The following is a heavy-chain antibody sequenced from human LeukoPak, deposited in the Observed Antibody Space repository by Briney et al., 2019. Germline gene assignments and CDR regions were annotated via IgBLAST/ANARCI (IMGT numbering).Heavy chain of an antibody. V-gene: IGHV1-2*02. CDR1: GYTFTGYY. D-gene: IGHD2-2*02. J-gene: IGHJ6*03. CDR2: INPNSGGT. Sequence: ASVKVSCKASGYTFTGYYMHWVRQAPGQGLEWMGWINPNSGGTNYAQKFQGRVTMTRDTSISTAYMELSRLRSDDTAVYYCARVLIGVVPADINYYYYYMDVWGKGTTVTVSS. CDR3: ARVLIGVVPADINYYYYYMDV.